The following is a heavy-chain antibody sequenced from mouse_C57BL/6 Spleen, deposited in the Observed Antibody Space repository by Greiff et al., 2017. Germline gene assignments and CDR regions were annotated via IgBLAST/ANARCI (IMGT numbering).Heavy chain of an antibody. J-gene: IGHJ2*01. Sequence: DVHLVESEGGLVQPGSSMKLSCTASGFTFSDYYMAWVRQVPEKGLEWVANINYDGSSTYYLDSLKSRFIISRDNAKNILYLQMSSLKSEDTATYYCARGNPGYFDYWGQGTTLTVSS. CDR1: GFTFSDYY. CDR2: INYDGSST. V-gene: IGHV5-16*01. CDR3: ARGNPGYFDY.